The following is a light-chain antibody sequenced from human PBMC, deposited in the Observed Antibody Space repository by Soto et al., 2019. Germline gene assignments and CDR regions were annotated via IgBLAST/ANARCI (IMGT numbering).Light chain of an antibody. CDR2: EDS. Sequence: QSALTQPASVSGSPGQSITISCTGTSSDVGSYNLVSWYQQYPGKVPKLMIYEDSKRPSGVSNRFSGSKSGNTASLTISGLKAEDEADYYCCSYAGSSTVVFGGGTKVTVL. CDR3: CSYAGSSTVV. CDR1: SSDVGSYNL. J-gene: IGLJ2*01. V-gene: IGLV2-23*01.